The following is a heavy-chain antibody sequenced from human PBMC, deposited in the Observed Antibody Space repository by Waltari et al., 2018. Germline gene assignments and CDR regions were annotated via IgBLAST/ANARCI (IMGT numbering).Heavy chain of an antibody. J-gene: IGHJ4*02. V-gene: IGHV3-30*01. CDR2: ISYDGSNK. D-gene: IGHD5-18*01. CDR1: GFTFSSYA. CDR3: ARDQEQLWSRVIDY. Sequence: QVQLVESGGGVVQPGRSLRLSCAASGFTFSSYAMHWVRQAPGKGLEWVAVISYDGSNKYYADSVKGRFTISRDNSKNTLYLQMNSLRAEDTAVYYCARDQEQLWSRVIDYWGQGTLVTVSS.